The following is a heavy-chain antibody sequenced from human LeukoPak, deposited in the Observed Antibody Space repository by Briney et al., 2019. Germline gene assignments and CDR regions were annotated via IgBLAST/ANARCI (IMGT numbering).Heavy chain of an antibody. D-gene: IGHD1-14*01. V-gene: IGHV4-61*02. CDR1: GGSFSSGSYY. CDR2: IYTSGST. Sequence: SETLSLTCAVYGGSFSSGSYYWSWIRQPAGKGLEWIGRIYTSGSTNYNPSLKSRVTISVDTSKNQFSLKLSSVTAADTAVYYCARDRDHGGWFDPWGQGTLVTVSS. CDR3: ARDRDHGGWFDP. J-gene: IGHJ5*02.